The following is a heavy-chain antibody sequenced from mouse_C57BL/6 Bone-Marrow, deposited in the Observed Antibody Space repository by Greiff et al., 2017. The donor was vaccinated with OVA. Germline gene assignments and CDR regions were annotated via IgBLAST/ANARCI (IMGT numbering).Heavy chain of an antibody. D-gene: IGHD2-4*01. V-gene: IGHV5-17*01. CDR3: ARGGLRRKAWFAY. CDR1: GFTFSDYG. J-gene: IGHJ3*01. Sequence: EVQLQQSGGGLVKPGGSLKLSCAASGFTFSDYGMHWVRQAPEKGLEWVAYISSGSSTIYYADTVKGRFTISRDNAKNPLFLQMTSLRSEDTAMYYCARGGLRRKAWFAYWGQGTLVTVSA. CDR2: ISSGSSTI.